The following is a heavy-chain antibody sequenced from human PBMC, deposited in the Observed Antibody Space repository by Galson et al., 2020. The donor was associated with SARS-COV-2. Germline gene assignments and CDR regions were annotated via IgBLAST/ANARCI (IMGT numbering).Heavy chain of an antibody. CDR1: GYSFTHYW. Sequence: HGESLKISCKGSGYSFTHYWHGRVRQMPGKGLEWIGIIYPGDSDTRYSPSFQGQVTISADKSINTAYLQWSSLKASDTAMYYCGKTYYYDKTAYLEEWGQGTLVIVSS. J-gene: IGHJ4*02. CDR2: IYPGDSDT. D-gene: IGHD3-22*01. V-gene: IGHV5-51*01. CDR3: GKTYYYDKTAYLEE.